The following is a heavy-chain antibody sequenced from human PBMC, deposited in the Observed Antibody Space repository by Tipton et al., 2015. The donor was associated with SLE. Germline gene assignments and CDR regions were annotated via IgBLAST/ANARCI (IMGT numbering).Heavy chain of an antibody. CDR2: VYDSGST. J-gene: IGHJ5*02. CDR1: GGPISTYF. Sequence: TLSLTCTISGGPISTYFWSWIRQPPGKGLEWIGYVYDSGSTHYNPSLTSRVTMSVDTSKNQFSLKLTSVTAADTAVYYCARLEDPFGIFGVPKGWFDPWGQGTLVTVSS. D-gene: IGHD3-3*01. V-gene: IGHV4-59*01. CDR3: ARLEDPFGIFGVPKGWFDP.